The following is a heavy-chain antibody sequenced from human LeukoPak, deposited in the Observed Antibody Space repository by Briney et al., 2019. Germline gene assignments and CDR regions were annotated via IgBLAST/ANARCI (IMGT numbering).Heavy chain of an antibody. CDR2: INPNSGGT. CDR1: GYTFTGYY. D-gene: IGHD3-9*01. J-gene: IGHJ6*02. CDR3: ARPRATGWYYYYGMDV. V-gene: IGHV1-2*02. Sequence: ASVKVPCKASGYTFTGYYMHWVRQAPGQGLEWMGCINPNSGGTNYAQKFQGRVTMTRDTSISTAYMELSRLRSDDTAVYYCARPRATGWYYYYGMDVWGQGTTVTVSS.